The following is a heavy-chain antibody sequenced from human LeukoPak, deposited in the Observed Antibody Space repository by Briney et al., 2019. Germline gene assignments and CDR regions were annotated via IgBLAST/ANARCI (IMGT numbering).Heavy chain of an antibody. Sequence: SVKVSCKASGGTFSSYAISWVRQAPGQGLEWMGRIIPILGIANYAQKFQGRVTITADKSTSTAYMELSSLRSEDTAVYYCASPFYYYDSSGYYYWGQGTLVTDSS. D-gene: IGHD3-22*01. CDR2: IIPILGIA. V-gene: IGHV1-69*04. CDR3: ASPFYYYDSSGYYY. CDR1: GGTFSSYA. J-gene: IGHJ4*02.